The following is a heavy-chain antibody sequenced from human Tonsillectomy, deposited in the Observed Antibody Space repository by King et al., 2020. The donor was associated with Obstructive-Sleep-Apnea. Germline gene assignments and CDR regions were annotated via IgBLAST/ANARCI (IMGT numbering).Heavy chain of an antibody. CDR3: VSQWGVIQLFRPPGY. V-gene: IGHV3-48*04. Sequence: VQLVESGGGLVQPGGSLRLSCAGSGFTFNTCRMNWVRQAPGKGLEWISYISPNSNTIYYADSVKGRFTISRDDATNSLYLHMSSLSVEDTAVYYCVSQWGVIQLFRPPGYWGQGTLVTVSS. D-gene: IGHD5-18*01. J-gene: IGHJ4*02. CDR1: GFTFNTCR. CDR2: ISPNSNTI.